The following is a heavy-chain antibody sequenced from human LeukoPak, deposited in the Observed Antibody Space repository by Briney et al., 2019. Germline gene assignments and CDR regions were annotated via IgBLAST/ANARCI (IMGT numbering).Heavy chain of an antibody. D-gene: IGHD5-18*01. CDR1: GFTFEDYA. CDR2: ICWNSGSI. J-gene: IGHJ4*02. CDR3: AKDKAEYSYGIFDY. V-gene: IGHV3-9*01. Sequence: PGRSQRLSCAASGFTFEDYAMHRVREAPGKGVERVSGICWNSGSIGYADSVKGRFTISRDNAKNSLYLQMNSLRAEDTALYYCAKDKAEYSYGIFDYWGQGTLVTVSS.